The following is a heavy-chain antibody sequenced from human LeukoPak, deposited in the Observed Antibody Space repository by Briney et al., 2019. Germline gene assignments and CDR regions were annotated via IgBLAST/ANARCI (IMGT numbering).Heavy chain of an antibody. V-gene: IGHV1-18*01. J-gene: IGHJ4*02. CDR1: RYTFTSYG. D-gene: IGHD1-26*01. CDR2: ISTYNGKT. Sequence: ASVKVSCKASRYTFTSYGISWVRQAPGQGLEWMGWISTYNGKTNYAHKLQGRVTMTTDTTTSTACMELRSLRSDETAVYYCARGSIVGAAYFDYWGQGTLVTVSS. CDR3: ARGSIVGAAYFDY.